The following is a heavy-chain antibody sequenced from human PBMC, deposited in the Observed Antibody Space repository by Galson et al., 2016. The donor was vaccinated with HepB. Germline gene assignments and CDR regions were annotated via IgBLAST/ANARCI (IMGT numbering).Heavy chain of an antibody. V-gene: IGHV3-48*02. CDR2: ISESGSTK. Sequence: SLRLSCAASGFTFSSFSMNWVRQALGKGLEWVSYISESGSTKYYADSVKGRFTISRDNAKNSVYLQMNSLRDEDTAVYYCAVWSPHLSKSSGSWGQGALVSVSS. CDR3: AVWSPHLSKSSGS. CDR1: GFTFSSFS. D-gene: IGHD3-22*01. J-gene: IGHJ5*02.